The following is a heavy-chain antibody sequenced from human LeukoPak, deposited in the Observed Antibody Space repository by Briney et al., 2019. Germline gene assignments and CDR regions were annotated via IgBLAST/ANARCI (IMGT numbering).Heavy chain of an antibody. Sequence: ASVKVSCKASGYTFTSYGISWVRQAPGQGLEWMGWISAYNGNTNYAQKFQGRVTMTTDTSTSTAYMELRSLRSDDTAVYYCARGVPIGYCSYGVCYPPYYLDYWGQGTLVTASS. CDR3: ARGVPIGYCSYGVCYPPYYLDY. CDR2: ISAYNGNT. V-gene: IGHV1-18*01. CDR1: GYTFTSYG. J-gene: IGHJ4*02. D-gene: IGHD2-8*01.